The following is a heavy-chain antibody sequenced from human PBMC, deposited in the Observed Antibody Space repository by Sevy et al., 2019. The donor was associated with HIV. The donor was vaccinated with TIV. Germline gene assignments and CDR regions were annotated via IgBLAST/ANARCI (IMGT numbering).Heavy chain of an antibody. D-gene: IGHD1-26*01. CDR2: IKQDGSEK. Sequence: GGSLRLSCAASGFTFSSYWMSWVRQAPGKGLEWVANIKQDGSEKYYVDSVKGRFTISIDNAKNSLYLQMNSLRAEDTAVYYCARDRVSGSYSLFDYWGQGTLVTVSS. V-gene: IGHV3-7*01. J-gene: IGHJ4*02. CDR3: ARDRVSGSYSLFDY. CDR1: GFTFSSYW.